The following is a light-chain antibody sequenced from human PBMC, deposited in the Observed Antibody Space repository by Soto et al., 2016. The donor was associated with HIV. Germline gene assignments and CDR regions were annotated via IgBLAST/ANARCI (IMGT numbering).Light chain of an antibody. CDR1: QSLRHSNGENY. CDR3: MECLQSIT. V-gene: IGKV2-28*01. J-gene: IGKJ3*01. CDR2: LAV. Sequence: DIVMTQTPRFLPVTPGEPASISCRTSQSLRHSNGENYLDWYVQKPGQSPQLLIYLAVNRASGVPDRFRGSGEGTQFTLRISRVQPEDVGVYYCMECLQSITFGPGTKVDI.